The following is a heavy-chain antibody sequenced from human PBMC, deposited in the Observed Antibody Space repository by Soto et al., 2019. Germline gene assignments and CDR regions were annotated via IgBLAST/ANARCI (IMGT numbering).Heavy chain of an antibody. CDR1: GGTFSRYA. V-gene: IGHV1-69*13. CDR2: IIPIFGTA. Sequence: SVKVSCPASGGTFSRYAISWVRQAPGQGLEWMGGIIPIFGTANYAQKFQGRVTITADESTSTAYMELSSLRSEDTAVYYCALRITIVVVVTSDYYYYGMDGWGQGTTVTVSS. D-gene: IGHD3-3*01. CDR3: ALRITIVVVVTSDYYYYGMDG. J-gene: IGHJ6*02.